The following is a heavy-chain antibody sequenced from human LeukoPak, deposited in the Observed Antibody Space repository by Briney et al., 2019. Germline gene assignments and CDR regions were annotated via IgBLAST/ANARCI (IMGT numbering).Heavy chain of an antibody. V-gene: IGHV3-30*18. J-gene: IGHJ4*02. D-gene: IGHD3-22*01. CDR2: ISYDGTNK. Sequence: GRSLRLSCAASGSTFSSYGMHWVRQAPGKGLEWVAVISYDGTNKNYADSVKGRFTISRDNSKNTLYLQMNSLGAEDTAVYYCAKDLSVGTSGYYFTYFDYWGQGTLVTVSS. CDR1: GSTFSSYG. CDR3: AKDLSVGTSGYYFTYFDY.